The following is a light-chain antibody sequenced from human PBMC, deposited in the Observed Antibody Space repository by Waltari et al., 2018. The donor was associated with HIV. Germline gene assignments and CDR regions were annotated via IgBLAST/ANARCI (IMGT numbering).Light chain of an antibody. J-gene: IGLJ2*01. CDR2: EVS. Sequence: QSALTQPASVSGSPGQSITISCPGTSSHVGGYNYVSWYQQYPGKAPKLMIYEVSYRPSGVSNRFSGSKSGNTASLTISGLQAEDEAEYYCSSFRSGSTLVVFGGGTKLTVL. CDR3: SSFRSGSTLVV. CDR1: SSHVGGYNY. V-gene: IGLV2-14*01.